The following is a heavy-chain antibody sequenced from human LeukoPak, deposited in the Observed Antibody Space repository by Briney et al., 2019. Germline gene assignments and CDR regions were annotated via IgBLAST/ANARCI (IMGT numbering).Heavy chain of an antibody. V-gene: IGHV5-51*01. CDR1: GYSFITYW. D-gene: IGHD5-24*01. CDR2: IYPGVSDT. J-gene: IGHJ3*02. Sequence: GESLKISCKGSGYSFITYWIGWVRQLPGKGLEWMGIIYPGVSDTRYSPSFQGQVTISADKSINTAYLQWSSLKASDTAMYYCATFRDGYNSQAFDIWGQGTMVTVSS. CDR3: ATFRDGYNSQAFDI.